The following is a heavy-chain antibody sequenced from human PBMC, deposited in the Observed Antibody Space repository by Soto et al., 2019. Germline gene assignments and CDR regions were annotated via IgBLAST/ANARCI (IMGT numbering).Heavy chain of an antibody. CDR3: VRDQTYARNWFDY. V-gene: IGHV3-74*01. CDR1: GFTFSDYW. D-gene: IGHD1-1*01. CDR2: SNTDGSSV. Sequence: EVQLVESGGGLVQPGGSLRLSCAASGFTFSDYWMHWVRLDPGKGLMWVSRSNTDGSSVDYADSVKGRFTISRDNAKNTLDLQMNSLRVDDTAVYYCVRDQTYARNWFDYWGQGTLVTVSS. J-gene: IGHJ4*02.